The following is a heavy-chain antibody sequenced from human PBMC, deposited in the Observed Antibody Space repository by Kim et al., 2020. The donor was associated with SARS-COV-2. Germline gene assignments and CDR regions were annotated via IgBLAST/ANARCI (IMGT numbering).Heavy chain of an antibody. J-gene: IGHJ4*02. D-gene: IGHD3-10*01. CDR1: GDSLDGNY. CDR3: ARVRGGRLLFDD. V-gene: IGHV4-59*01. Sequence: SETLSLTCTVSGDSLDGNYWGWIRQPPGKGLEWIGYIYYTGATNYNRSLTSRVSISIDTSKNQFSLKLRFVTAADTAVYYCARVRGGRLLFDDWGQETLVTVSS. CDR2: IYYTGAT.